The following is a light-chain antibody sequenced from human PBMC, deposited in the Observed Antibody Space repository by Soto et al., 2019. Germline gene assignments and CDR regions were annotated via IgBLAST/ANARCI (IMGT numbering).Light chain of an antibody. CDR1: RTINTY. J-gene: IGKJ1*01. CDR2: GAS. Sequence: DVRMTQSPSSLSASVGDTITITCRASRTINTYLNWFQQKPGEPPRLLIYGASTLHDGVPSRFSGSGSGADFTLTISSLQPEDVATYYCQKYNSASWTFGQGTKVEIK. V-gene: IGKV1-27*01. CDR3: QKYNSASWT.